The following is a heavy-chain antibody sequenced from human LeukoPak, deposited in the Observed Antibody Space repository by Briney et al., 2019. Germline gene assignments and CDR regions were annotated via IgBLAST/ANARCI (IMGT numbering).Heavy chain of an antibody. CDR3: ARWGYYDSSGYFDY. D-gene: IGHD3-22*01. V-gene: IGHV1-69*01. CDR1: GGTFSSYA. CDR2: IIPIFGTA. Sequence: SVKVSCKASGGTFSSYAISWVRQAPGQGLEWMGGIIPIFGTANYAQKFQGRVTITADESTSTAYMELSSLRSEDTAVYCCARWGYYDSSGYFDYWGQGTLVTVSS. J-gene: IGHJ4*02.